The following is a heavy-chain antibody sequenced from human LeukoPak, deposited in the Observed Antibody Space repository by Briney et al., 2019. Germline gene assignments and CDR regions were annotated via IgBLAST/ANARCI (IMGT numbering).Heavy chain of an antibody. CDR3: ARSSYYYDSIGY. J-gene: IGHJ4*02. CDR2: IYYSGST. D-gene: IGHD3-22*01. V-gene: IGHV4-59*01. Sequence: SETLSLTCTVSGVSISSYYWSWIRQPPGKGLEWIGYIYYSGSTNYNPSLKSRVTISVDTSKNQFSLKLSSVTAADTAVYYCARSSYYYDSIGYWGQGTLVTVSS. CDR1: GVSISSYY.